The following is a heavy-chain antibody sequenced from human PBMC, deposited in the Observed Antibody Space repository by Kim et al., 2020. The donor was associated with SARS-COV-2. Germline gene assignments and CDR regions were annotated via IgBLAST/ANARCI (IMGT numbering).Heavy chain of an antibody. Sequence: TYYADSVKGRFTISRDNSKNTLLLQMSSLRADDTAIYYCARTSSTFKFPTWGQGTLVTVSS. V-gene: IGHV3-53*01. CDR3: ARTSSTFKFPT. J-gene: IGHJ5*02. D-gene: IGHD6-6*01. CDR2: T.